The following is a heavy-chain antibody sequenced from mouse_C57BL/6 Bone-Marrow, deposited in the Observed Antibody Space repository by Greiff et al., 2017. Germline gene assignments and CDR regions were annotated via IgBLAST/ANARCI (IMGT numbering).Heavy chain of an antibody. CDR3: AREDGYYSAWFAD. CDR2: IDPSDSYT. V-gene: IGHV1-50*01. J-gene: IGHJ3*01. Sequence: VQLQQPGAELVKPGASVKLSCKASGYTFTSYWMQWVKQRPGQGLEWIGEIDPSDSYTNYNQKFKGKATLTVDTSSSPAYMQLSSLTSEDSAVYYCAREDGYYSAWFADWGKGTLVTVSA. CDR1: GYTFTSYW. D-gene: IGHD2-3*01.